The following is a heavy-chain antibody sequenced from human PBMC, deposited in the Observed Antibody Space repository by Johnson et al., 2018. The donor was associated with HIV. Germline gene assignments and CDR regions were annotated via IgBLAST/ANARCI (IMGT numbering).Heavy chain of an antibody. CDR3: GEDPSYIVATAMTDAFDI. CDR1: GFTFSSYA. V-gene: IGHV3-30-3*01. CDR2: ISYAGSNT. J-gene: IGHJ3*02. Sequence: QMQLVESGGGVVQPGRSLRLSCAASGFTFSSYAMHWVRQAPGKGLEWVAVISYAGSNTYYAESVTGRFTTSRENSKNTLYLQMNSLKAEDTAVYYCGEDPSYIVATAMTDAFDIWGQGTMVTVSS. D-gene: IGHD5-12*01.